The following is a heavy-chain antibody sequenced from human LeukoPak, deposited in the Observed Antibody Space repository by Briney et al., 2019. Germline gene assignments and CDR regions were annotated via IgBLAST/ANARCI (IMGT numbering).Heavy chain of an antibody. CDR3: AKVSITMIVARPGDYFDY. D-gene: IGHD3-22*01. Sequence: PGGSLRLSCAASGFALSSYAMSWVRQAPGKGLEWVSATSSSDAGTYHAESVRGRFTISRDNSKNTLYLQMNSLRADDAAVYYCAKVSITMIVARPGDYFDYWGQGTLVTVSS. CDR1: GFALSSYA. CDR2: TSSSDAGT. J-gene: IGHJ4*02. V-gene: IGHV3-23*01.